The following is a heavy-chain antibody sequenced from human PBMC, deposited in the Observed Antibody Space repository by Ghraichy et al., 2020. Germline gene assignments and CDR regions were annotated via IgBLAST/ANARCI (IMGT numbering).Heavy chain of an antibody. CDR3: ARESLAAALVY. CDR2: IYYSGST. Sequence: SETLSLTCTVSGGSVSSGSYYWSWIRQPPGKGLEWIGYIYYSGSTNYNPSLKSRVTISVDTSKNQFSLKLSSVTAADTAVYYCARESLAAALVYWGQGTLVTVSS. D-gene: IGHD6-13*01. V-gene: IGHV4-61*01. J-gene: IGHJ4*02. CDR1: GGSVSSGSYY.